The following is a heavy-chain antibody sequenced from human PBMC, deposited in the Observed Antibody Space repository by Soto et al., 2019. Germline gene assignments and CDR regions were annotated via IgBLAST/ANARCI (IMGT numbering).Heavy chain of an antibody. V-gene: IGHV3-11*01. CDR2: ISFTGSII. CDR3: ARVIMATKHFDY. D-gene: IGHD5-12*01. J-gene: IGHJ4*02. Sequence: QVQLVESGGGLVKPGGSLRLSCAASGFTFSDYYMSWIRQAPGKGLEWISYISFTGSIIYYADSLKGRFTVSRDNAKNSLYLQMNSLRAEATAGYYCARVIMATKHFDYWGQGTLVTVSS. CDR1: GFTFSDYY.